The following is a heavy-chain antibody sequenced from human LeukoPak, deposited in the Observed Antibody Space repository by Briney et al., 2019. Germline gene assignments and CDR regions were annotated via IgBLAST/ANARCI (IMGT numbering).Heavy chain of an antibody. J-gene: IGHJ4*02. Sequence: SVKVSCKASGGTFSSYAISWVQQAPGQGLEWMGGIIPIFGTANYAQKFQGRVTITTDESTSTAYMELSSLRSEDTAVYYCARVGGVGATGIFDYWGQGTLVTVSS. CDR2: IIPIFGTA. V-gene: IGHV1-69*05. CDR1: GGTFSSYA. D-gene: IGHD1-26*01. CDR3: ARVGGVGATGIFDY.